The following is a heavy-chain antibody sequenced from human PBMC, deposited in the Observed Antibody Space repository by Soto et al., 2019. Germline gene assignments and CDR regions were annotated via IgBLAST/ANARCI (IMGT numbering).Heavy chain of an antibody. Sequence: QVQLVESGGGVVQPGRSLRVSCAGSGFSFSNYGMHWVRQAPGKGLEWVALIWYDGSNKYYADSVKGRFTISRDNSKNTLYLQMSSLRNEDTAVYYCARDPRVETTLMAVFQGWGQGTLVTVSS. V-gene: IGHV3-33*01. CDR1: GFSFSNYG. D-gene: IGHD3-3*01. CDR2: IWYDGSNK. CDR3: ARDPRVETTLMAVFQG. J-gene: IGHJ1*01.